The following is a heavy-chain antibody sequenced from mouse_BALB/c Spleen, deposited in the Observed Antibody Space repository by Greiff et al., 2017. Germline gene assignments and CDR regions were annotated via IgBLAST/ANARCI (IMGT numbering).Heavy chain of an antibody. V-gene: IGHV1-87*01. CDR2: IYPGDGDT. D-gene: IGHD1-1*01. CDR3: ARGGYGSPAY. CDR1: GYTFTSYW. J-gene: IGHJ2*01. Sequence: QVQLQQSGAELARPGASVKLSCKASGYTFTSYWMQWVKQRPGQGLEWIGAIYPGDGDTRYTQKFKGKATLTADKSSSTAYMQLSSLASEDSAVYYCARGGYGSPAYWGQGTTLTVSS.